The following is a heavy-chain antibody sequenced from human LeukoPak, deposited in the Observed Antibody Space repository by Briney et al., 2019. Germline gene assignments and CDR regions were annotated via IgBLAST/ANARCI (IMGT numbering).Heavy chain of an antibody. CDR2: IYDSGRL. Sequence: YIYDSGRLNYNPSRKSRVTVSVDTSKNQFSLKLSSVTAADTAVYYCARGIMWGYHYYMGVWGKGTTVTVSS. J-gene: IGHJ6*03. CDR3: ARGIMWGYHYYMGV. V-gene: IGHV4-59*09. D-gene: IGHD2-21*01.